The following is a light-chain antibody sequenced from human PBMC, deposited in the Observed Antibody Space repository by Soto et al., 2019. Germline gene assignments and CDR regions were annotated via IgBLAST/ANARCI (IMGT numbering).Light chain of an antibody. CDR1: SSDIGDYNY. V-gene: IGLV2-14*01. Sequence: QSALTQPASVSGSPGQSITISCTGSSSDIGDYNYVSWFQQHPGTAPKLIIFEVSNRPSGISDRFSGSKSGNTASLTISGPQAGDGAYYYCNSYTSGPTPHLVFGGGTKLTVL. CDR2: EVS. J-gene: IGLJ2*01. CDR3: NSYTSGPTPHLV.